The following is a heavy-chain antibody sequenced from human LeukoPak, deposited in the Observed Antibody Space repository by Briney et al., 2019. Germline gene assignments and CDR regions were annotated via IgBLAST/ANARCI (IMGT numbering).Heavy chain of an antibody. Sequence: PLETLSLTCTVSGGSISSGSYYWSWIRQPAGKGLEWIGRIYTSGSTNYNPSLKSRVTISVDTSKNQFSLKLSSVTAADTAVYYCARGPIGGYDILTGYFLATYYYYYMDVWGKGTTVTISS. V-gene: IGHV4-61*02. J-gene: IGHJ6*03. CDR3: ARGPIGGYDILTGYFLATYYYYYMDV. CDR2: IYTSGST. D-gene: IGHD3-9*01. CDR1: GGSISSGSYY.